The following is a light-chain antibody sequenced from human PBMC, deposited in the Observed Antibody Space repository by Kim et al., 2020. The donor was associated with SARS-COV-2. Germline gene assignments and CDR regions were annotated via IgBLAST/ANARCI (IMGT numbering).Light chain of an antibody. CDR2: GAS. Sequence: IVMTQSPATLSVSPGERATLSCRASQSVSSNLAWYQQQPGQAPRLLIYGASMRATGIPARFSGSGSETEFTLTITSLQSEDFAIYYCQQYNNWPLYTFGQGTKLEI. CDR3: QQYNNWPLYT. J-gene: IGKJ2*01. CDR1: QSVSSN. V-gene: IGKV3-15*01.